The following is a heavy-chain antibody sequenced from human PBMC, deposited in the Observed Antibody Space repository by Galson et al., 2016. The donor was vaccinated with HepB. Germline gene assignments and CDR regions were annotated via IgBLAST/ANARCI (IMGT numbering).Heavy chain of an antibody. CDR3: ARGGLIWYQNCFDL. J-gene: IGHJ4*02. CDR1: GASISPANW. V-gene: IGHV4-4*02. Sequence: SETLSLTCAVSGASISPANWWSWVRQPPGKGLEWIGEIYHSGSTNYSPSLQSRVTISVDKSKNQISLTLGSVTAADMAVYYCARGGLIWYQNCFDLRGQGTLVTVSS. D-gene: IGHD2-8*01. CDR2: IYHSGST.